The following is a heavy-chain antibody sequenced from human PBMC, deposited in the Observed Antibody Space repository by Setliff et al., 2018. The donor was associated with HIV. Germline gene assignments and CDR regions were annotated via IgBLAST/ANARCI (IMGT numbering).Heavy chain of an antibody. Sequence: SETLSLTCTVSGGSIRSYYWSWIRQPPGKGLEWLGHAHYSGSNKNNPSLRSRISMAVDTSKNQVSLKLSSVTAADTAVYYCARVGYNDDSGCPYNWFDPWGQGTLVTVSS. CDR2: AHYSGSN. CDR1: GGSIRSYY. D-gene: IGHD3-22*01. V-gene: IGHV4-59*01. CDR3: ARVGYNDDSGCPYNWFDP. J-gene: IGHJ5*02.